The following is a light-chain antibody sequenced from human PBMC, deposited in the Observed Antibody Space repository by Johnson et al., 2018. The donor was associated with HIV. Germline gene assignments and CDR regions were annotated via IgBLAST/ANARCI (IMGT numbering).Light chain of an antibody. CDR2: DNN. V-gene: IGLV1-51*01. CDR3: GTWDNSLGLFYV. J-gene: IGLJ1*01. CDR1: NSNIGHNY. Sequence: QSVLTQPPSVSAAPGQKVTISCSGSNSNIGHNYVSWYQQLPGTAPKLLIYDNNKRPSGIPDRFSGSKSGTSATLAITGLQTGDEADYYCGTWDNSLGLFYVFGTGTKVTVL.